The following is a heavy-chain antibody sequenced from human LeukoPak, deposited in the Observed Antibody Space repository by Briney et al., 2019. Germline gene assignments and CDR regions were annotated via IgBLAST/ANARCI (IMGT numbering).Heavy chain of an antibody. D-gene: IGHD6-19*01. CDR2: IIPIFGTP. Sequence: ASVKLSCKTFGGSFTGYAISWVRQAPGQGLEWMGGIIPIFGTPNYAQTFQGRVTITADESTSTAYMELSRLRSEDTAVYYRATRVPGRPYYFYYMVVWGKGTTVTVSS. CDR3: ATRVPGRPYYFYYMVV. J-gene: IGHJ6*03. V-gene: IGHV1-69*13. CDR1: GGSFTGYA.